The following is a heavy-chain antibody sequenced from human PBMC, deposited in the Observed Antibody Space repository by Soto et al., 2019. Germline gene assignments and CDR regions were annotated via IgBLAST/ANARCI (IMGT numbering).Heavy chain of an antibody. CDR1: GYTLTELS. J-gene: IGHJ6*02. D-gene: IGHD6-13*01. Sequence: GASVKVSCKVSGYTLTELSMHWVRQAPGKGLERMGGFDPEDGETIYAQKYQGRVTMNEDTSTDTAYMEMSSLRSEDTAVYYCATILMLYSSSSPRYYYGMDVWGQGTTVTVSS. CDR2: FDPEDGET. CDR3: ATILMLYSSSSPRYYYGMDV. V-gene: IGHV1-24*01.